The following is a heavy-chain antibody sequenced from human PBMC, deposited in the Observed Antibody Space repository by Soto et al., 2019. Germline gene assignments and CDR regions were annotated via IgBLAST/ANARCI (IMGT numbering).Heavy chain of an antibody. V-gene: IGHV3-9*01. D-gene: IGHD3-22*01. CDR2: ISWNSGSI. Sequence: GGSLSLSCAASGFTFDDYAMHWVRQAPGKGLEWVSGISWNSGSIGYADSVKGRFTISRDNAKNSLYLQMNSLRAEDTALYYCAKGSYYDSSGYSSYYFDYWGQGTLVTVSS. J-gene: IGHJ4*02. CDR3: AKGSYYDSSGYSSYYFDY. CDR1: GFTFDDYA.